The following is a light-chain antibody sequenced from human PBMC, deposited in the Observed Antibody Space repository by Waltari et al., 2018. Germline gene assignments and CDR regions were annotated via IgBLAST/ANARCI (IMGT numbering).Light chain of an antibody. J-gene: IGLJ1*01. CDR3: SSYTSSSTYV. Sequence: QSALTQPASVSGSPGQSITISCTATRSDVGGYNYVSWYQQHPGKAPKLMIYDVSQRPSGVSNRFSGSKSGNTASLTISGLQAEDEADYYCSSYTSSSTYVFGTGTKVTVL. CDR1: RSDVGGYNY. V-gene: IGLV2-14*01. CDR2: DVS.